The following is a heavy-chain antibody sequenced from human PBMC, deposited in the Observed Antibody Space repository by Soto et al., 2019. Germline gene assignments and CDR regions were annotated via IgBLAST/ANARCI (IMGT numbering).Heavy chain of an antibody. CDR2: ISGSGGST. Sequence: GGSLRLSCAASGFTFSSYAMSWVRQAPGKGLEWVSAISGSGGSTYYADSVKGRFTISRDNSKNTLYLQMNSLRAEDTAVYYCAKKGDSYILIRTGPGPFDYWGQGTLVTVSS. CDR3: AKKGDSYILIRTGPGPFDY. D-gene: IGHD3-9*01. J-gene: IGHJ4*02. CDR1: GFTFSSYA. V-gene: IGHV3-23*01.